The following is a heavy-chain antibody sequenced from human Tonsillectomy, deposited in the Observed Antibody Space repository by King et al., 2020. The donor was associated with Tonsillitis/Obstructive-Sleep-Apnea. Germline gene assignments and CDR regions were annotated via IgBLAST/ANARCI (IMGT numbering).Heavy chain of an antibody. CDR1: VYTFTSYA. Sequence: VQLVQSGSELKKPGASVKVSCKASVYTFTSYAMNCVRQAPGQGLEWMGWININTGNPAYAQGLTGRFVFSSDPAVRTAYLQISSLKAEDTAVYYCARDVGHCSGTSCSRARFDPWGQGTLVTVSS. V-gene: IGHV7-4-1*02. D-gene: IGHD2-2*01. J-gene: IGHJ5*02. CDR3: ARDVGHCSGTSCSRARFDP. CDR2: ININTGNP.